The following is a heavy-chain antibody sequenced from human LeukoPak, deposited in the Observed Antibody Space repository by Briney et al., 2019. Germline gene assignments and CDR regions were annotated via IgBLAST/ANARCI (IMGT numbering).Heavy chain of an antibody. CDR1: GFIFSDYS. J-gene: IGHJ3*02. D-gene: IGHD4/OR15-4a*01. Sequence: GGSLRLSCTASGFIFSDYSMNWVRQAPGKGLEWVSSISSSSSHIYYADSMKGRFTISRDNDKNSVYLQMDSLRAEDTAVYYCVRDDYGPGDIWGQGTMVTISS. V-gene: IGHV3-21*01. CDR3: VRDDYGPGDI. CDR2: ISSSSSHI.